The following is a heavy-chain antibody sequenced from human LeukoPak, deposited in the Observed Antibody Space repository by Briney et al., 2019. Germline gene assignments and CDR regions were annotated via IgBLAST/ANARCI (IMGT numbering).Heavy chain of an antibody. J-gene: IGHJ5*02. CDR1: GFTFNTYV. V-gene: IGHV3-23*01. D-gene: IGHD5-18*01. CDR3: AKDDTRIQLWYES. Sequence: PGGSLRLSCAASGFTFNTYVMTWVRQAPGKGLEWVSAISGSGGNTYYADSVKGRFTISRDNSKNTLSLQMYSLRAEDTAVYFCAKDDTRIQLWYESWGQGTLVTVSS. CDR2: ISGSGGNT.